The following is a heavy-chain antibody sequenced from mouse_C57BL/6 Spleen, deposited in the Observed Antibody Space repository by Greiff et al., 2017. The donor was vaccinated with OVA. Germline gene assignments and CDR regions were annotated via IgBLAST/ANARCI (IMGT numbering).Heavy chain of an antibody. V-gene: IGHV1-82*01. CDR2: IYPGDGDT. D-gene: IGHD2-5*01. J-gene: IGHJ4*01. CDR1: GYAFSSSW. Sequence: QVQLQQSGPELVKPGASVKISCKASGYAFSSSWMNWVKQRPGKGLEWIGRIYPGDGDTNYNGKFKGKATLTADKSSSTAYMQLSSLTSEDSAVYFCARRGGYSNYDAMDYWGQGTSVTVSS. CDR3: ARRGGYSNYDAMDY.